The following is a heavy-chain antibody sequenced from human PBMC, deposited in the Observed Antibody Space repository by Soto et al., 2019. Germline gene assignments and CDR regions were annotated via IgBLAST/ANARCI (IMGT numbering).Heavy chain of an antibody. CDR3: ARDGLTPGAEDWYFDL. V-gene: IGHV1-69*06. CDR2: IIPIFGTA. CDR1: GGTFSSYA. J-gene: IGHJ2*01. D-gene: IGHD7-27*01. Sequence: QVQRVQSGAEVKKPGSSVKVSCKASGGTFSSYAISWVRQAPGQGLEWMGGIIPIFGTANYAQKFQGRVTITADKSTSTAYMELSSLRSEDTAVYYCARDGLTPGAEDWYFDLWGRGTLVTVSS.